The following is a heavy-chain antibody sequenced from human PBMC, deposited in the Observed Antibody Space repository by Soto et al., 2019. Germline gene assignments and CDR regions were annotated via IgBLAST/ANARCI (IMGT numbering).Heavy chain of an antibody. J-gene: IGHJ6*03. D-gene: IGHD6-13*01. V-gene: IGHV4-59*01. CDR1: GGSISPYY. CDR2: VYYSGNT. CDR3: ARKGAAASYAHYYMDV. Sequence: SETLSLTCTVSGGSISPYYWSWIRQPPGKGLEWIGYVYYSGNTNYNPSLESRVTISVDTSRNRFSLYLTSATAADTAVYYCARKGAAASYAHYYMDVWGRGTAVTVSS.